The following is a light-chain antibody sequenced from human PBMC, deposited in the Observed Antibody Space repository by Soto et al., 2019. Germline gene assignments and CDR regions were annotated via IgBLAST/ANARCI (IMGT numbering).Light chain of an antibody. V-gene: IGLV2-14*01. Sequence: PGQSITISCTGTSSDVGLYDYVSWYQQHPGKAPQLMIYAVSNRPSGVSNRFSASKSGNTASLFISGLQAEDEADYYCSSYTSDSSYVFGSGTKVTVL. CDR1: SSDVGLYDY. J-gene: IGLJ1*01. CDR2: AVS. CDR3: SSYTSDSSYV.